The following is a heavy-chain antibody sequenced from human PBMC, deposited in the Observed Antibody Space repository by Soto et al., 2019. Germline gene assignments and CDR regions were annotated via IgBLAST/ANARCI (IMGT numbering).Heavy chain of an antibody. D-gene: IGHD2-21*02. CDR2: ISYDGDNK. CDR3: ARGTTTSAISAMDV. Sequence: QVQLVESGGGVVQPGRSLRLSCAASGFTFSYHALNWVRQAPGKGLEWVAVISYDGDNKYIAESVKGRFTISRDNSKNTVCLQMNSLRTEDTAMYFCARGTTTSAISAMDVWGQETTVTVSS. J-gene: IGHJ6*02. CDR1: GFTFSYHA. V-gene: IGHV3-30-3*01.